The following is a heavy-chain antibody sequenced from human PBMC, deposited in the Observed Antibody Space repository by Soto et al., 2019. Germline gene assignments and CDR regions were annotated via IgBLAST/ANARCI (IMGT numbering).Heavy chain of an antibody. CDR2: IYSGGST. J-gene: IGHJ6*02. V-gene: IGHV3-66*01. CDR3: ARDSGGVAVAGIYYFGMDG. Sequence: GSLRLSCAASGFTVSSNYMSWVRQAPGKGLEWVSVIYSGGSTYYADSVKGRFTISRDNSKNTLYLQMNSLRAEDTAVYYCARDSGGVAVAGIYYFGMDGGGQWTTFTVSS. CDR1: GFTVSSNY. D-gene: IGHD6-19*01.